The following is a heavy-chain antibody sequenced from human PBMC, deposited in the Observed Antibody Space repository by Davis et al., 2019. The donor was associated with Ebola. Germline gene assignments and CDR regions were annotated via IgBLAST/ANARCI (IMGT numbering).Heavy chain of an antibody. D-gene: IGHD3-22*01. CDR1: GGSFSGYY. Sequence: GSLRLSCAVYGGSFSGYYWSWIRQPPGKGLEWIGEINHSGSTNYNPSLKSRVTISVDTSKNQFSLKLSSVTAADTAVYYCARGAYYYDSSGYYYWGQGTMVTVSS. CDR3: ARGAYYYDSSGYYY. CDR2: INHSGST. J-gene: IGHJ3*01. V-gene: IGHV4-34*01.